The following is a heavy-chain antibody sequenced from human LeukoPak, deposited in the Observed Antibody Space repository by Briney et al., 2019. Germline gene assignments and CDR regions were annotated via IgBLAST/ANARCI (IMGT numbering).Heavy chain of an antibody. Sequence: ASVKVSCKASGYTFTSYYMHWVRQAPGQGLEWMGMINPSGGSTSYAQKFQGRVTMTRDMSTSTVYMELSSLRSEDTAVYYCARAEDCSSTSCSPGDAFDIWGQGTMVTVSS. D-gene: IGHD2-2*01. J-gene: IGHJ3*02. CDR2: INPSGGST. CDR3: ARAEDCSSTSCSPGDAFDI. CDR1: GYTFTSYY. V-gene: IGHV1-46*01.